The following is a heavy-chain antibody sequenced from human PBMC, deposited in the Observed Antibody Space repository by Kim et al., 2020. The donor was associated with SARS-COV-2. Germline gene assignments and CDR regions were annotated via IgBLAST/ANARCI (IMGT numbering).Heavy chain of an antibody. CDR3: AKAMMGYQLLSPRTAGFDD. CDR1: GFTFSSYG. V-gene: IGHV3-30*18. Sequence: GGSLRLSCAASGFTFSSYGMHWVRQAPGKGLEWVAVISYDGSNKYYADSVKGRFTISRDNSKNTLYQQMNSLRAEDTAVYYCAKAMMGYQLLSPRTAGFDDWGEGTLVTVAS. J-gene: IGHJ4*02. CDR2: ISYDGSNK. D-gene: IGHD2-2*01.